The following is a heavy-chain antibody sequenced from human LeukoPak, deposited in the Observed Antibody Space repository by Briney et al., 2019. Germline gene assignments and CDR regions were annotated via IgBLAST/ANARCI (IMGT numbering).Heavy chain of an antibody. CDR3: AKDGGDGYNDGEIDY. Sequence: PGGSLRLSCAASGFTFSSYGMHWVREARGKGLEWVTVIWYGGSNKYYAGSVKVRFTISRDNSKNTLYLQMNRLRAEDTAVYYCAKDGGDGYNDGEIDYWGQGTLVTVSS. D-gene: IGHD5-24*01. V-gene: IGHV3-30*02. CDR1: GFTFSSYG. CDR2: IWYGGSNK. J-gene: IGHJ4*02.